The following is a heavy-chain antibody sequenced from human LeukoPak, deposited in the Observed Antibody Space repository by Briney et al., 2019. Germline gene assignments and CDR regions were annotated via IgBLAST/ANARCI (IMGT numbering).Heavy chain of an antibody. CDR2: IYDSGST. D-gene: IGHD3-22*01. J-gene: IGHJ4*02. V-gene: IGHV4-61*01. CDR3: AREDSSGYLGY. Sequence: SETLSLTCTVSGGSVSSNIYGWNWIRQPAGKGMEWIGYIYDSGSTNYNHSLKSRVPISVDPSKNQFSLQLTSLTAADTAVYYCAREDSSGYLGYWGEGTLVTVSS. CDR1: GGSVSSNIYG.